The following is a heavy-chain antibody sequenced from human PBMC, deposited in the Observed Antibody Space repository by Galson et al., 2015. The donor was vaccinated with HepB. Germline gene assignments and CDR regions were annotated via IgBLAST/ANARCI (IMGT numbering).Heavy chain of an antibody. Sequence: SVKVSCKASGGTFSSYAISWVRQAPGQGLEWMGGIIPIFGTANYAQKFQGRVTITADKSTSTAYMELSSLRSEDTAVYYCARDRGYSRPFDYWGQGTLVTVPS. D-gene: IGHD6-13*01. J-gene: IGHJ4*02. CDR1: GGTFSSYA. CDR2: IIPIFGTA. CDR3: ARDRGYSRPFDY. V-gene: IGHV1-69*06.